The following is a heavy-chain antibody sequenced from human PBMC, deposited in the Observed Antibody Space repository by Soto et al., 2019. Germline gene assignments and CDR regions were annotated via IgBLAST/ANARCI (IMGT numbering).Heavy chain of an antibody. CDR2: INAGNGNT. CDR3: ARDLSGYYIYYYYYGMDV. CDR1: GYTFTSYA. D-gene: IGHD3-9*01. J-gene: IGHJ6*02. Sequence: QVQLVQSGAEVKKPGASVKVSCKASGYTFTSYAMHWVRQAPGQRLEWMGWINAGNGNTKYSQKFQGRVTNTRDTSASTAYMKLSSLKSEDTAVYYCARDLSGYYIYYYYYGMDVWGQGTTVTVYS. V-gene: IGHV1-3*01.